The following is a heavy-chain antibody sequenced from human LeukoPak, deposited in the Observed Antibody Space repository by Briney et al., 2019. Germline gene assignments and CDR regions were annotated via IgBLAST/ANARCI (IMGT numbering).Heavy chain of an antibody. D-gene: IGHD3-3*02. J-gene: IGHJ6*02. V-gene: IGHV3-74*01. CDR3: ARLVTFYGGVDV. CDR1: GFTFSSHW. Sequence: GGSLRLSCAASGFTFSSHWMHWVRQAPGKGLVWVSRINSDGSSISYADSVKGRFTISRDNAKNSLYLQMSSLRAEDTAVYYCARLVTFYGGVDVWGQGTTVTVSS. CDR2: INSDGSSI.